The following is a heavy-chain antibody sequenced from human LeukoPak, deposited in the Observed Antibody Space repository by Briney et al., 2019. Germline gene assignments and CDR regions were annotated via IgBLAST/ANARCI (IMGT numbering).Heavy chain of an antibody. CDR1: GFIFNKFA. Sequence: PGGSLRLSCAASGFIFNKFALTWVRQAPGKGLEWVAIISYDGSNKYYADSVKGRFTISRDNSKNTLYLQMNSLRAEDTAVYYCAKDPHPYSSSWPIIYYFDYWGQGTLVTVSS. CDR2: ISYDGSNK. V-gene: IGHV3-30*18. J-gene: IGHJ4*02. D-gene: IGHD6-13*01. CDR3: AKDPHPYSSSWPIIYYFDY.